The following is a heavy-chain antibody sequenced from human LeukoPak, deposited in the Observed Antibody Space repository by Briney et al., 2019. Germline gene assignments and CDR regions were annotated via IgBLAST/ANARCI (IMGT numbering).Heavy chain of an antibody. CDR3: ARTPSRPNYYYYMDV. CDR2: IYYSGST. J-gene: IGHJ6*03. CDR1: GDSVSSGMYY. Sequence: PSETLPLTCTVSGDSVSSGMYYWSWIRQPPGKGLEWIGHIYYSGSTKYNPSLKSRVTISVDTSKNQFSLKLSSVTAADTAVYYCARTPSRPNYYYYMDVWGKGTTVTVSS. V-gene: IGHV4-61*01.